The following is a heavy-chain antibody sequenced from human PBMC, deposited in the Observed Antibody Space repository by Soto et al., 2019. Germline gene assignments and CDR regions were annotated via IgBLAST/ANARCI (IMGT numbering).Heavy chain of an antibody. J-gene: IGHJ6*02. CDR2: INPNSGGT. Sequence: ASVKVSCKASGYTFTGYYMHWVRQAPGQGLEWMGWINPNSGGTNYAQKFQGWVTMTRDTSISTAYMELSRLRSDDTAVYYCARDGVVVDGMDVWGQGTTVTVSS. CDR1: GYTFTGYY. V-gene: IGHV1-2*04. D-gene: IGHD2-2*01. CDR3: ARDGVVVDGMDV.